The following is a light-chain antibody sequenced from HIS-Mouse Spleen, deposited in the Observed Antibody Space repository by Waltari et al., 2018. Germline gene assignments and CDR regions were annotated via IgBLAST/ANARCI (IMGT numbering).Light chain of an antibody. J-gene: IGLJ3*02. CDR3: LLYYGGAQLV. CDR2: STS. CDR1: TGAVTSGYY. Sequence: QTVVTQEPSLTVSPGGTVTLTCASSTGAVTSGYYPNWFQQKPGHAPRALIYSTSNKPPWTPARFSGSLLGGKAALTLSGVQPEDEAEYYCLLYYGGAQLVFGGGTKLTVL. V-gene: IGLV7-43*01.